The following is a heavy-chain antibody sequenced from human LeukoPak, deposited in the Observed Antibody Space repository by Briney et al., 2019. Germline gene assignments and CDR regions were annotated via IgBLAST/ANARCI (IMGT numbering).Heavy chain of an antibody. J-gene: IGHJ5*02. Sequence: GESLKISCKGSGYSFTSYWIGWVRQMPGKGLEWMGIIYPGDSDTRYSPSFQGQVTISADKSISTAYVQWSSLKASDTAMYYCARTGDLRRLFNWFDPWGQGTLVTVSS. D-gene: IGHD2-21*02. CDR3: ARTGDLRRLFNWFDP. V-gene: IGHV5-51*01. CDR2: IYPGDSDT. CDR1: GYSFTSYW.